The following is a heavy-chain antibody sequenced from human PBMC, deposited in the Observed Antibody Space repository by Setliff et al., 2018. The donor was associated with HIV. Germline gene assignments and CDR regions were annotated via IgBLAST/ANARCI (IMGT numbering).Heavy chain of an antibody. CDR3: ARDFSGQQLVGGWFDP. CDR1: ATFTNVD. Sequence: ASVKVSCKASATFTNVDIHWLRRATGQGLEWMGWMNPNSGVSGYGQKFQGRVTITADESTSTAYMELSSLRSDDTAVYYCARDFSGQQLVGGWFDPWGQGTLVTVSS. V-gene: IGHV1-8*01. D-gene: IGHD6-13*01. J-gene: IGHJ5*02. CDR2: MNPNSGVS.